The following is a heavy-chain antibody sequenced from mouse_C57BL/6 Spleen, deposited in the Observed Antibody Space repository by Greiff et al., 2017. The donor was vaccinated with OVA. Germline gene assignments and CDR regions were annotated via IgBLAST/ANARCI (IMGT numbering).Heavy chain of an antibody. J-gene: IGHJ2*01. Sequence: VQRVESGAELARPGASVKMSCKASGYTFTSYTMHWVKQRPGQGLEWIGYINPSSGYTKYNQKFKDKATLTADKSSSTGYMQLSSLTSEDSAVYYCASGRGISFDYWGQGTTLTVSS. CDR1: GYTFTSYT. V-gene: IGHV1-4*01. CDR2: INPSSGYT. CDR3: ASGRGISFDY.